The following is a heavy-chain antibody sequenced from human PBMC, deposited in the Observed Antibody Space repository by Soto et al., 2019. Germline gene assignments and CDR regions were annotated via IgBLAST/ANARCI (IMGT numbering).Heavy chain of an antibody. V-gene: IGHV1-3*01. J-gene: IGHJ4*02. CDR3: ARSSSYYFIDDY. CDR2: INAGNGNT. D-gene: IGHD3-22*01. CDR1: GYTFTNYA. Sequence: ASVKVSCKASGYTFTNYAMHWVRQAPGQRLEWMGWINAGNGNTKYSQKFQGRVTITRDTSASTAYMELSSLRSEDTAVYYCARSSSYYFIDDYWGQGTLVTVSS.